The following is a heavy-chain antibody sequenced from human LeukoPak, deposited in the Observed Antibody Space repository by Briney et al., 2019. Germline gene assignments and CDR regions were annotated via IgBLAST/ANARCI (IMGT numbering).Heavy chain of an antibody. J-gene: IGHJ4*02. CDR1: GGSISSHY. CDR2: IYYSGST. CDR3: ARVEGFGGFDY. V-gene: IGHV4-59*11. Sequence: PSETLSLTCTVSGGSISSHYWSWIRQPPGKGLEWIGYIYYSGSTNYNPSLKSRVTISVDTSKNQFSLKLSSVTAADTAVYYCARVEGFGGFDYWGQGTLVTVSS. D-gene: IGHD3-10*01.